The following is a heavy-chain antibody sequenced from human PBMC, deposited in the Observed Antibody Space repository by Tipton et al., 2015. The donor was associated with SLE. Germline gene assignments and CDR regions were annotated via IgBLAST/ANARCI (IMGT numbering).Heavy chain of an antibody. Sequence: TLSLTCTVSGGSISSGSFYLSWIRQPPGKGPGWIGRITNNGNTYYIPSLQSRVTMSVDTSKNHFSLKLSSVTAADTAVYYCARHDTNYGRNWFDPWGQGTLVTVSS. CDR3: ARHDTNYGRNWFDP. CDR1: GGSISSGSFY. CDR2: ITNNGNT. D-gene: IGHD2-8*01. J-gene: IGHJ5*02. V-gene: IGHV4-39*01.